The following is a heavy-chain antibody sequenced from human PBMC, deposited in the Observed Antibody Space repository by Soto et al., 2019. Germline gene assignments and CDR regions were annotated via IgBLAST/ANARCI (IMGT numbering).Heavy chain of an antibody. CDR1: GGSISSYY. CDR2: IYYSGST. V-gene: IGHV4-59*01. Sequence: TLSLTCTVSGGSISSYYWSWIRQPPGKGLEWIGYIYYSGSTNYNPSLKSRVTISVDTSKNQFSLKLSSVTAADTAVYYCARMVDCSSTSCYDLDYWGQGTLVTVSS. CDR3: ARMVDCSSTSCYDLDY. J-gene: IGHJ4*02. D-gene: IGHD2-2*01.